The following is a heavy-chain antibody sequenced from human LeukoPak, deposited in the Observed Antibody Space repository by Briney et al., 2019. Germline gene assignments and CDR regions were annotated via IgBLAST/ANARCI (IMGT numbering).Heavy chain of an antibody. CDR2: ISGNGGGT. V-gene: IGHV3-23*01. D-gene: IGHD1-26*01. CDR3: ARDSGSYLQPTDY. J-gene: IGHJ4*02. Sequence: GGSLRLSCAASGLTFSSYAMSWVRQAPGKGLEWVSGISGNGGGTYYADSVKGRFTISRDNSKNTLYLQMNSLRADDTAVYHCARDSGSYLQPTDYWGQGTLVTVSS. CDR1: GLTFSSYA.